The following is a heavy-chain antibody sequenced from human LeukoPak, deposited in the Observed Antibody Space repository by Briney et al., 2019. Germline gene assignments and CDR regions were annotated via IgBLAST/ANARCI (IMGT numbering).Heavy chain of an antibody. V-gene: IGHV4-4*02. CDR2: IYLYGTT. CDR1: IGSISSSKW. Sequence: SETLSLTWSVSIGSISSSKWWSWVRQSPVKGLEWIGEIYLYGTTNYNPSFTSRVTMSVDRSRNQFSLKLTSVTAADTAVYYCARQKWEQQGRDYYFNGLDVWGPGTTVIVSS. CDR3: ARQKWEQQGRDYYFNGLDV. J-gene: IGHJ6*02. D-gene: IGHD1/OR15-1a*01.